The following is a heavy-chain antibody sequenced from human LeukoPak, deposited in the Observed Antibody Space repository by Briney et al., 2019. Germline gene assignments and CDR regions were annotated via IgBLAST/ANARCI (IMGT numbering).Heavy chain of an antibody. D-gene: IGHD5-12*01. CDR1: GYTLTELS. V-gene: IGHV1-24*01. CDR2: FDPEDGET. CDR3: ARDENFKYSGYVRELDY. Sequence: ASVKVSCKVSGYTLTELSMHWVRQAPGKGLEWMGGFDPEDGETIYAQKFQGRVTMTEDTSTDTAYMELSSLRAEDTAVYYCARDENFKYSGYVRELDYWGQGTLVTVSS. J-gene: IGHJ4*02.